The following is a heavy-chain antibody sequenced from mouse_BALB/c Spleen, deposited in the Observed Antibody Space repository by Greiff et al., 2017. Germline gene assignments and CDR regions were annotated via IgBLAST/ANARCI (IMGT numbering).Heavy chain of an antibody. CDR2: ISYSGST. J-gene: IGHJ3*01. V-gene: IGHV3-2*02. Sequence: EVQLVESGPGLVKPSQSLSLTCTVTGYSITSDYAWNWIRQFPGNKLEWMGYISYSGSTSYNPSLKSRISITRDTSKNQFFLQLNSVTTEDTATYYCARGSSYRAWFAYWGQGTLVTVSA. CDR1: GYSITSDYA. CDR3: ARGSSYRAWFAY.